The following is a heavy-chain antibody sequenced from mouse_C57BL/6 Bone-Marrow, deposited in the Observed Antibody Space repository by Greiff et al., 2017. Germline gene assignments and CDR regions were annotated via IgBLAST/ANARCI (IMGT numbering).Heavy chain of an antibody. J-gene: IGHJ4*01. CDR3: ARDYTLYAMDY. CDR1: GYTFTSYW. D-gene: IGHD2-12*01. V-gene: IGHV1-69*01. Sequence: QVQLQQPGAELVMPGASVKLSCKASGYTFTSYWMHWVKQRPGQGLEWIGEIVPSDSYTNYNKKFKGKSTLTVDKSSSTAYMQLSSLTSEDSAVYYCARDYTLYAMDYWGQGTSVTVSS. CDR2: IVPSDSYT.